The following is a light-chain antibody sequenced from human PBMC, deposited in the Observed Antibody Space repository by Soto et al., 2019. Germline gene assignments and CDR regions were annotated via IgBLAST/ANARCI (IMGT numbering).Light chain of an antibody. CDR3: QQYNDWPPRYT. Sequence: EIMMTQSPATLSLSPGERATLSCRASQSVTSNLAWYQQKPGQAPRLLIYDASTRATGIPARFSGSGSGTEFTLTISSLQSEDFAVYYCQQYNDWPPRYTFGQGTKLEIK. J-gene: IGKJ2*01. V-gene: IGKV3-15*01. CDR1: QSVTSN. CDR2: DAS.